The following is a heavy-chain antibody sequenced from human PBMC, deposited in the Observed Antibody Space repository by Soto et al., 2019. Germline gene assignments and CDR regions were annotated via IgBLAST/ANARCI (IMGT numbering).Heavy chain of an antibody. D-gene: IGHD4-17*01. Sequence: ASVKVSCKASGYTFTSYDINWVRQATGQGLEWMGWINPNSGNTGYAQKFQGRVTMTRNTSISTAYMELSSLRSEDTAVYYCAMVDYCDYVAFDIWGQETMVTVS. CDR3: AMVDYCDYVAFDI. V-gene: IGHV1-8*01. CDR2: INPNSGNT. CDR1: GYTFTSYD. J-gene: IGHJ3*02.